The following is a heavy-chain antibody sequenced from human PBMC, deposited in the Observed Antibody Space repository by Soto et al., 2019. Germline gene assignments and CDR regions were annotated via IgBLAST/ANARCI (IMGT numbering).Heavy chain of an antibody. CDR1: GYTLTELS. Sequence: XSVKVSCNVSGYTLTELSMHWVRHSPGKGLEWMGGFDPEDGETIYAQKFQGRVTMTEDTSTDTAYMELSSLRSEDTAVYYCARGSNIAFTWFDSWGQGTLVTVSS. V-gene: IGHV1-24*01. J-gene: IGHJ5*01. D-gene: IGHD5-12*01. CDR3: ARGSNIAFTWFDS. CDR2: FDPEDGET.